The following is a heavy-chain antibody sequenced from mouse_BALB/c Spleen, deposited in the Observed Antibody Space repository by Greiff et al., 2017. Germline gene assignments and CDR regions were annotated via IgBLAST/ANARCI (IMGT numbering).Heavy chain of an antibody. CDR2: IYPGDGST. Sequence: QVQLKQSGPELVKPGASVKMSCKASGYTFSSYYIHWVKQRPGQGLEWIGWIYPGDGSTKYNEKFKGKTTLTADKSSSTAYMLLSSLTSEDSAIYFCARPYYGYWYFDVWGAGTTVTVSS. CDR3: ARPYYGYWYFDV. D-gene: IGHD1-1*01. CDR1: GYTFSSYY. J-gene: IGHJ1*01. V-gene: IGHV1S56*01.